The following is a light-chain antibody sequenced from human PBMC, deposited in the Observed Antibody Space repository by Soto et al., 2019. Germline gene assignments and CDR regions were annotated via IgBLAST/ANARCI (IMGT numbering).Light chain of an antibody. V-gene: IGKV3-15*01. J-gene: IGKJ1*01. Sequence: EIVMTQSPATLSASPGERATLSCRASQRVRSNLAWYQQKPGQAPSLLIYGASTRATGIPARFSGSGSGTEFTLSIGSLQSEDFAVYYCQQYNDWPPTFGQGTKV. CDR1: QRVRSN. CDR3: QQYNDWPPT. CDR2: GAS.